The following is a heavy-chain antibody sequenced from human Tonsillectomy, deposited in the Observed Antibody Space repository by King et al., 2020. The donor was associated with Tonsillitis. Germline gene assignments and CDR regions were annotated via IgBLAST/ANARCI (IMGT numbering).Heavy chain of an antibody. D-gene: IGHD2-15*01. CDR3: ARQHCSGGNCYSFDY. CDR2: IYPGDSDI. J-gene: IGHJ4*02. V-gene: IGHV5-51*01. CDR1: GYNFTNYW. Sequence: QLVQSGAEVKKPGESLKISCKGSGYNFTNYWIGWVRQMPGKGLECMGIIYPGDSDIRYSPSFQAQVTISADKSVSTAYLQWSSLKASDTAMYYCARQHCSGGNCYSFDYWGQGTLVTVSS.